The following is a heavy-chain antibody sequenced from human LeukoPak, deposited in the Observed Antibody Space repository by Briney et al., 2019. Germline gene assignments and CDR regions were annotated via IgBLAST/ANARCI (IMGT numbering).Heavy chain of an antibody. D-gene: IGHD3-9*01. CDR3: AKAGGAVITYYDILTGYSHVANYFDY. V-gene: IGHV3-9*03. CDR1: EFTFSSYG. CDR2: ISWNSGSI. J-gene: IGHJ4*02. Sequence: PGGSLRLSCAASEFTFSSYGMHWVRQAPGKGLEWVSGISWNSGSIGYADSVKGRFTISRDNAKNSLYLQMNSLRAEDMALYYCAKAGGAVITYYDILTGYSHVANYFDYWGQGTLVTVSS.